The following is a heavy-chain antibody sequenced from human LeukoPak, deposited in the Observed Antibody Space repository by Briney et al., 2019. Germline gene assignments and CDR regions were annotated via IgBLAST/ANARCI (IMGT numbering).Heavy chain of an antibody. J-gene: IGHJ4*02. CDR3: ARARGEWPVVFDY. CDR1: GFTFSSYE. CDR2: ISSIGSTI. D-gene: IGHD6-19*01. V-gene: IGHV3-48*03. Sequence: GGSLRLSCAASGFTFSSYEMNWVRHAPGNGLEWVSYISSIGSTIYYADSVKGRFTISRDNAKNSLYLQMNSLRAEATAVYYCARARGEWPVVFDYWGQGTLVTVSS.